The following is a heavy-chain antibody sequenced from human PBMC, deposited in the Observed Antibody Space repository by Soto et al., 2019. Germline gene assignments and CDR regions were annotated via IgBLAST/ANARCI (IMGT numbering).Heavy chain of an antibody. Sequence: QVQLVESGGGVVQPGRSLRLSCAASGFTFSSYGMHWVRQAPGKGLEWVAVIWYDGSNKYYADSVKGRFTISRDNSKNTLYLQMNSLRAEDTAVYYCAREDPKYYGMDVWGQGTTVTVS. V-gene: IGHV3-33*01. CDR2: IWYDGSNK. J-gene: IGHJ6*02. CDR3: AREDPKYYGMDV. CDR1: GFTFSSYG.